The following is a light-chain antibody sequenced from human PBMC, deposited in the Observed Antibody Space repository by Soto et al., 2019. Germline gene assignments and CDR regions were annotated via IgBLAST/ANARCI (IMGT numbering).Light chain of an antibody. CDR2: SND. Sequence: QPVLTQPPSASGTPGQRVTISCSGSYYNFGVNFVSWYQHVPGTAPKLLIYSNDQRPSGVPDRFSASKSGASASLAISGLQSEDEADYYCASWDDSLTGAVFGGGTQLTVL. CDR3: ASWDDSLTGAV. J-gene: IGLJ7*01. V-gene: IGLV1-44*01. CDR1: YYNFGVNF.